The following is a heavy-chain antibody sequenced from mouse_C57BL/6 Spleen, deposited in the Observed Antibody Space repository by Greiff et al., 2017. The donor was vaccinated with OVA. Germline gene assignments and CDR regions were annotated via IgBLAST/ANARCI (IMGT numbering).Heavy chain of an antibody. CDR2: INYDGSST. Sequence: EVKLQESEGGLVQRGSSMKLSCTASGFTFSDYYMAWVRQVPEKGLEWVANINYDGSSTYYLDSLKSRFIISRDNAKNILYLQMSSLKSEDTATYYCARYDYDGAMDYWGQGTSVTVSS. CDR1: GFTFSDYY. CDR3: ARYDYDGAMDY. D-gene: IGHD2-4*01. J-gene: IGHJ4*01. V-gene: IGHV5-16*01.